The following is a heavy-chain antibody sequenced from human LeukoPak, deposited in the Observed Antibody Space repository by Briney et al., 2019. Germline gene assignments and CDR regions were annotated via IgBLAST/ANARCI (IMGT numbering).Heavy chain of an antibody. J-gene: IGHJ4*02. V-gene: IGHV1-69*13. D-gene: IGHD1-26*01. CDR3: ARDLDQYSGRYGGFGHDF. CDR2: IIPIFGTA. CDR1: GGTFSSYA. Sequence: SVKVSCKASGGTFSSYAVSWVRQAPGQGLEWMGGIIPIFGTANYAQKFQGRVTITADESTSTAYMELRSLRSDDTAVYYCARDLDQYSGRYGGFGHDFWGQGTLVTVSS.